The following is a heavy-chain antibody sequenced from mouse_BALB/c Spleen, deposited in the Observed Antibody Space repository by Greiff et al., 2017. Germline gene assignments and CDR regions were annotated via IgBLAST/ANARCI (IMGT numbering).Heavy chain of an antibody. CDR3: AREGGYAGWFAY. D-gene: IGHD2-10*02. J-gene: IGHJ3*01. CDR2: ISYDGSN. V-gene: IGHV3-6*02. CDR1: GYSITSGYY. Sequence: EVQLVESGPGLVKPSQSLSLTCSVTGYSITSGYYWNWIRQFPGNKLEWMGYISYDGSNNYNPSLKNRISITRDTSKNQFFLKLNSVTTEDTATYYCAREGGYAGWFAYWGQGTLVTVSA.